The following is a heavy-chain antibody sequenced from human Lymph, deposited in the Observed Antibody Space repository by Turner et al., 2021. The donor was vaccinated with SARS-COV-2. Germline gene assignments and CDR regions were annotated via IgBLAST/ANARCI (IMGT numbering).Heavy chain of an antibody. Sequence: EVQLVETGGGLIQPGGSLRSSCAASGFTVSSNYMTWVRQAPGKGLEWVSLIYSGGSTYYADSVKGRFTISRDNSKNTLYLQMNSLRAEDTAIYYCARDLQLYGMDVWGQGTTVTVSS. V-gene: IGHV3-53*02. CDR1: GFTVSSNY. CDR2: IYSGGST. J-gene: IGHJ6*02. CDR3: ARDLQLYGMDV. D-gene: IGHD1-1*01.